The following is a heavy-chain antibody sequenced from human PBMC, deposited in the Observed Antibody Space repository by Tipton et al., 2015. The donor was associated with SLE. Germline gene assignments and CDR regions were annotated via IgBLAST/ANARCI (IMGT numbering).Heavy chain of an antibody. J-gene: IGHJ4*02. CDR1: GASTSSHY. Sequence: TLSLTCTVSGASTSSHYWSWIRQPPGKGLEWIGESNDSGKTNYNPALESRATISVDTSRSQFSLRLTSVTAADTAVYYCARGPGTRFFDYWGQGTLVTVSS. V-gene: IGHV4-34*01. CDR3: ARGPGTRFFDY. D-gene: IGHD2-2*01. CDR2: SNDSGKT.